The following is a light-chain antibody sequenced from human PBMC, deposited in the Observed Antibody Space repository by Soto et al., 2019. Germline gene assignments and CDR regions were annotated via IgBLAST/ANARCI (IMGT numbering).Light chain of an antibody. J-gene: IGKJ5*01. CDR2: GAF. V-gene: IGKV3-20*01. CDR1: QSVSSNY. Sequence: IVMTQSPATLSVSPGERATLSCRASQSVSSNYLAWYQQKPGQAHRLLIYGAFSRATGIPDRFSGSGSGTDFTLPISRLEPEDFAAYYCQQYGNSIPITFGQGTRLEIK. CDR3: QQYGNSIPIT.